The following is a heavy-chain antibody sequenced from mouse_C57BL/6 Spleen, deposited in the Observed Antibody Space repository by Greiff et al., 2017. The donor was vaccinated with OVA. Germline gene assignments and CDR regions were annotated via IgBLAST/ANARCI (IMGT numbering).Heavy chain of an antibody. D-gene: IGHD3-1*01. Sequence: LQESGPGLVKPSQSLFLTCSITGFPITSGYYWIWIRQSPGKPLEWMGYITHSGETFYNPSLQSPISITRETSKNQFFLQLNSVTTEDTAMYYCAGDTAGYWYFDVWGTGTAVTVSS. CDR2: ITHSGET. J-gene: IGHJ1*03. CDR3: AGDTAGYWYFDV. CDR1: GFPITSGYY. V-gene: IGHV12-3*01.